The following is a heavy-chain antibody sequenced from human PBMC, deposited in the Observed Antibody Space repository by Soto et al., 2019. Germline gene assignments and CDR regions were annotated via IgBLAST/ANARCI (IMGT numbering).Heavy chain of an antibody. J-gene: IGHJ4*02. CDR3: ARDGVGATTYFGYFDY. CDR1: GFTFSGYG. D-gene: IGHD1-26*01. CDR2: VRYDGSNI. Sequence: GSLRLSCGASGFTFSGYGMHWVRQAPGKGLDWVAVVRYDGSNIYYADSVKGRFTISRDNSKNTLYLQMNSLRAEDTAVYYCARDGVGATTYFGYFDYWGQGTLVNVSS. V-gene: IGHV3-33*01.